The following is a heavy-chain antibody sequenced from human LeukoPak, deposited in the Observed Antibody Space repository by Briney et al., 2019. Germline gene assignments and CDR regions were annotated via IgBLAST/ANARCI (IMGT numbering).Heavy chain of an antibody. Sequence: GGSLRLSCAASGFTFSSYSMNWVRQAPGKGLEWVSSISSSSSYIYYADSVKGRFTISRDNAKNSLYLQMNSLRAEDAAVYYCARGTKTPNPWATDDYWGQGTLVTVSS. J-gene: IGHJ4*02. V-gene: IGHV3-21*01. CDR1: GFTFSSYS. D-gene: IGHD5-12*01. CDR3: ARGTKTPNPWATDDY. CDR2: ISSSSSYI.